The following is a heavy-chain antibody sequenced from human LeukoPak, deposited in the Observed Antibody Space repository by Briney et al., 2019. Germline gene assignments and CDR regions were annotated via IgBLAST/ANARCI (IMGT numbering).Heavy chain of an antibody. CDR1: GFTVSSNY. V-gene: IGHV3-53*01. J-gene: IGHJ6*02. CDR3: ARMRDAHYYDSSGYPSGGMDV. Sequence: PGGSLRLSCAASGFTVSSNYMSWVRQAPGKGLEWVSVIYSGGSTYYADSVKGRFTISRDNSKNTLYLQMNSLRAEDTAVYYCARMRDAHYYDSSGYPSGGMDVWGQGTTVTVSS. CDR2: IYSGGST. D-gene: IGHD3-22*01.